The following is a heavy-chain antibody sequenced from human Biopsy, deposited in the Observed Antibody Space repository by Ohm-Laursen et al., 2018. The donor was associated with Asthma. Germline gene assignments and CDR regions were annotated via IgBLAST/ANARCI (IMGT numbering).Heavy chain of an antibody. D-gene: IGHD5-12*01. J-gene: IGHJ6*02. Sequence: SVKVSCKASGGSFSNFAISWVRQAPRQGLEWMGGLIPDLGSADYAQMFEGRVTITADESTSTAYMELSSLRSEDTAVYYCARGYSGTDRIVYYYSGLEVWGQGTTVTVSS. CDR3: ARGYSGTDRIVYYYSGLEV. V-gene: IGHV1-69*13. CDR2: LIPDLGSA. CDR1: GGSFSNFA.